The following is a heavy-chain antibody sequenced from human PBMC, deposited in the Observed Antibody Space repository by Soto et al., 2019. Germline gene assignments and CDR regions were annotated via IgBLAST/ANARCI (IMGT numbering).Heavy chain of an antibody. V-gene: IGHV1-18*01. CDR1: GGTFSSYT. CDR2: ISAYNGNT. CDR3: ARAGGPWNWKDESSSNCFDP. J-gene: IGHJ5*02. Sequence: ASVKVSCKASGGTFSSYTISWVRQAPGQGLEWMGWISAYNGNTNYAQKLQGRVTMTTDTSTSTAYMELRSLRSDDTAVYYCARAGGPWNWKDESSSNCFDPWGQGTLVTVSS. D-gene: IGHD1-1*01.